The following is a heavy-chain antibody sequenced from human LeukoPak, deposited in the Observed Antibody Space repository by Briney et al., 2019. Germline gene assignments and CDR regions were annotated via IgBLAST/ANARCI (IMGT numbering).Heavy chain of an antibody. CDR2: ISAYNGNT. J-gene: IGHJ6*02. V-gene: IGHV1-18*01. Sequence: GASVKVSCKASGGTFSSYAISWVRQAPGQGLEWMGWISAYNGNTNYAQKLQGRVTMTTDTSTSTAYMELRSLRPDDTAVYYCARARGDWINLSYYYYGMDVWGQGTTVTVSS. CDR3: ARARGDWINLSYYYYGMDV. D-gene: IGHD3/OR15-3a*01. CDR1: GGTFSSYA.